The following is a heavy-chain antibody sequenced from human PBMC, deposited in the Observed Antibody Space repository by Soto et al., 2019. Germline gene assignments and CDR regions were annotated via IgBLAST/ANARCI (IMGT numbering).Heavy chain of an antibody. CDR1: GGSISSSSYY. J-gene: IGHJ4*02. V-gene: IGHV4-39*01. D-gene: IGHD6-19*01. CDR2: IYYSGST. Sequence: QLQLQESGPGLVKPSETLSLTCTVSGGSISSSSYYWGWIRQPPGKGLEWIGSIYYSGSTYYNPSRKSRVTISVDTSKNQFSLKLSSVTAADTAVYYCARQGDIEAVASFDYWGQGTLVTVSS. CDR3: ARQGDIEAVASFDY.